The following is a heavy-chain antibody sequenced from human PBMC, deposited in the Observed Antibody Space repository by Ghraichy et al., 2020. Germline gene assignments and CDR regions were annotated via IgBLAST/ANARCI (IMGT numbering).Heavy chain of an antibody. CDR1: GYSFTSYW. D-gene: IGHD3-10*01. Sequence: GGSLRLSCKGSGYSFTSYWIGWVRQMPGKGLEWMGIIYPGDSDTRYSPSFQGQVTISADESISTAYLQWSSLKASDTAMYYCARHSYGSGSYYKAQYGMDVWGQGTTVTVSS. V-gene: IGHV5-51*01. CDR2: IYPGDSDT. CDR3: ARHSYGSGSYYKAQYGMDV. J-gene: IGHJ6*02.